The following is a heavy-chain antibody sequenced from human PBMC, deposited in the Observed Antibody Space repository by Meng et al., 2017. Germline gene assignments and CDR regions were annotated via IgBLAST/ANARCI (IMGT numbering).Heavy chain of an antibody. CDR2: ISGSGGRT. CDR1: GFTFSSYA. Sequence: GGSLRLSCAASGFTFSSYAMSWVRQAPGKGLEWVSAISGSGGRTYYADSVKGRFTISRDNSKNTLYLQMNSLRAEDTAVYYCAKEPTVTTFYYYYGMDVWGQGTTVTVSS. J-gene: IGHJ6*02. D-gene: IGHD4-17*01. CDR3: AKEPTVTTFYYYYGMDV. V-gene: IGHV3-23*01.